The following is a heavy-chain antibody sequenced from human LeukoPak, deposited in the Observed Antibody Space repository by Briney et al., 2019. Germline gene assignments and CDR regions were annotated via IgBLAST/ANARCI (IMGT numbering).Heavy chain of an antibody. CDR2: IKHGGST. CDR1: GGSFSGYY. Sequence: PSETLSLTCAVYGGSFSGYYWSWIRQPPGKGLEWVGEIKHGGSTNYNPSLKRRVTISVDTSKNQFSLKLSSVTAADTAVYYCARRILGIVVVVAATHANNWFDPWGQGTLVTVSS. D-gene: IGHD2-15*01. J-gene: IGHJ5*02. V-gene: IGHV4-34*01. CDR3: ARRILGIVVVVAATHANNWFDP.